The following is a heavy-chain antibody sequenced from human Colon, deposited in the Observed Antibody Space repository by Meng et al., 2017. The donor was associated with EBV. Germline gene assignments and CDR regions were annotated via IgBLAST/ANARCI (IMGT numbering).Heavy chain of an antibody. CDR2: ISWNSGSI. CDR3: ASDRGFINDNVFDY. Sequence: GLVQPSRALRLSCAASGFTCDDYDMHWVPQAQGKGLEWVSGISWNSGSIGYADSVTGRFTISRDNAKNSLYLQMNSRRAEDTALYYCASDRGFINDNVFDYWGQGTLVTVSS. CDR1: GFTCDDYD. J-gene: IGHJ4*02. D-gene: IGHD3-22*01. V-gene: IGHV3-9*01.